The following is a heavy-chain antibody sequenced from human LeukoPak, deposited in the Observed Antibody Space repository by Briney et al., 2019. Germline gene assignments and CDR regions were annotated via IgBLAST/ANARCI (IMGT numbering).Heavy chain of an antibody. CDR1: GFTFSSHW. D-gene: IGHD6-19*01. CDR2: ISSEGSST. Sequence: GGSLRLSCAASGFTFSSHWMHWVRQAPGKGLVWVTRISSEGSSTRYADSVKGRFTISRDNAKNTLYLQMSSLRAEDTAMYYCARISLSGWVNDHWGQGTLVTVSS. V-gene: IGHV3-74*01. CDR3: ARISLSGWVNDH. J-gene: IGHJ4*02.